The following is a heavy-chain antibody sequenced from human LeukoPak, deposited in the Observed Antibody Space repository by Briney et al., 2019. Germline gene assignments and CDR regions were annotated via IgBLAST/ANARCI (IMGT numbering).Heavy chain of an antibody. V-gene: IGHV1-2*02. D-gene: IGHD3-10*01. CDR2: INPNSGGT. J-gene: IGHJ4*02. CDR1: GYTFTGYY. Sequence: ASVKVSCKASGYTFTGYYMHWVRQAPGQGLEWMGWINPNSGGTNYAQKFQGRVTMTRDTSTSTAYMELSRLRSDDTAVYYCARSPRGVIITYDYWGQGTLVTVSS. CDR3: ARSPRGVIITYDY.